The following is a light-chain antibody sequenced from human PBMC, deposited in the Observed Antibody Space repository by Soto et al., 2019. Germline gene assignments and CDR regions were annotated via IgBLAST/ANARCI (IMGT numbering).Light chain of an antibody. Sequence: DLQMTQSPSSLSASVGDRVTITCQASQDISNYLNWYQQKPGKAPKLLIYDSSNLETGVPSRFSGSGSGTDFTFTISSLQPEDIATYYCQQYDNLPSYTFGQGTKLDIK. CDR2: DSS. CDR1: QDISNY. V-gene: IGKV1-33*01. CDR3: QQYDNLPSYT. J-gene: IGKJ2*01.